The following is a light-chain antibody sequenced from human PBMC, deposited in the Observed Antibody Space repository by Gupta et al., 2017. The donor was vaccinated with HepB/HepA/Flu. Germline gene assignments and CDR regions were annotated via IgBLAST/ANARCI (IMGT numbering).Light chain of an antibody. CDR1: QGIHNF. Sequence: DIQLTQSPSFLSASVGDRVTISCRASQGIHNFSAWYQQKPGKAPNLLIYAACTLKSGVPSRFSGSEYGTEFTLTISSLQPEDFATYYCQQAKSCPVTFGQWTPMDIK. J-gene: IGKJ5*01. CDR3: QQAKSCPVT. V-gene: IGKV1-9*01. CDR2: AAC.